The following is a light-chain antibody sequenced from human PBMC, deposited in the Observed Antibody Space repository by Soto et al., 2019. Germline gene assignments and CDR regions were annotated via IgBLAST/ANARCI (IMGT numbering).Light chain of an antibody. CDR3: CSLTTSHTYV. CDR2: HVT. CDR1: SSDIGHYDY. V-gene: IGLV2-14*03. J-gene: IGLJ1*01. Sequence: QSALTQPASVSGSPGQSITISCTGTSSDIGHYDYVSWYQQHPGKAPKLMIYHVTYRPSGVSNRYSGSKSGNSASLTISGLQADDETDYYCCSLTTSHTYVLGSGTKVTV.